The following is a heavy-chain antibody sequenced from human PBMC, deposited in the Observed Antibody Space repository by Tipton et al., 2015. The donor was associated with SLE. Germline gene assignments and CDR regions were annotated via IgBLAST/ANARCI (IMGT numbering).Heavy chain of an antibody. CDR3: ARLAVVAATDWFDP. CDR2: IYYSGST. J-gene: IGHJ5*02. CDR1: RGSISSSSYY. V-gene: IGHV4-39*07. D-gene: IGHD2-15*01. Sequence: TLSLTCTVSRGSISSSSYYWGWIRQPPGKGLEWIGNIYYSGSTYYNPSLQSRVTISVDTSKNQFSLKLSSVTAADTAVYYCARLAVVAATDWFDPWGQGTLVTVSS.